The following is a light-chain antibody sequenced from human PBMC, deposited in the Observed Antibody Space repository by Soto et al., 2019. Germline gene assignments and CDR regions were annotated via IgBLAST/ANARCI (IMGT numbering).Light chain of an antibody. V-gene: IGLV2-23*01. Sequence: QSALTQPASVSGSPGQSITISCTGTTSNVGTYKFVSWYQYHPGKAPKLIIYEGSTRPSGVSSRFSGSKSGNTASLTISGLQADDDGDYYCSSYAGGSSMVFGGGTKLTAL. CDR1: TSNVGTYKF. CDR3: SSYAGGSSMV. CDR2: EGS. J-gene: IGLJ3*02.